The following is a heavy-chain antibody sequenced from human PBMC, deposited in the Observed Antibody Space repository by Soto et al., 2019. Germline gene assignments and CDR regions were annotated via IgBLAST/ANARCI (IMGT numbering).Heavy chain of an antibody. CDR2: SSATGAGT. J-gene: IGHJ5*02. Sequence: GGSLRLSCAASGFTLSSYGMTWVRQAPGKGLEWVSFSSATGAGTYYADSVKGRFTISRDNSKNTLYLQMTSLRADDTAVYYCAKDRRAGGNYGFYSDLWGQGALVTVSS. CDR1: GFTLSSYG. CDR3: AKDRRAGGNYGFYSDL. D-gene: IGHD1-7*01. V-gene: IGHV3-23*01.